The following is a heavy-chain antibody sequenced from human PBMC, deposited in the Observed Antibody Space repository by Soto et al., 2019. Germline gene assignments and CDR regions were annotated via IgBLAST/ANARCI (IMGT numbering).Heavy chain of an antibody. V-gene: IGHV3-21*01. D-gene: IGHD2-15*01. J-gene: IGHJ5*02. CDR2: ISSSSSYI. CDR3: ARAAREVVAAIHNWFDP. CDR1: GFTFSSYS. Sequence: EVQLVESGGGLVKPGGSLRLSCAASGFTFSSYSMNWVRQAPGKGLEWVSSISSSSSYIYYADSVKGRFTISRDNAKNSLYLQMNSLRAEDTAVYYCARAAREVVAAIHNWFDPWGQGTLVTVSS.